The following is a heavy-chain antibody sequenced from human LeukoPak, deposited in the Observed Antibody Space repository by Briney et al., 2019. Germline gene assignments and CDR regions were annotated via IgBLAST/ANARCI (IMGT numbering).Heavy chain of an antibody. CDR2: IYYSGST. V-gene: IGHV4-39*07. CDR1: GGSISSSSYY. Sequence: SETLSLTCTVSGGSISSSSYYWGWIRQPPGKGLEWIGSIYYSGSTYYNPSLKSRVTISVDTSKNQFSLKLSSVTAADTAVYYCARESPPYGGNSGYWGQGTLVTVSS. CDR3: ARESPPYGGNSGY. D-gene: IGHD4-23*01. J-gene: IGHJ4*02.